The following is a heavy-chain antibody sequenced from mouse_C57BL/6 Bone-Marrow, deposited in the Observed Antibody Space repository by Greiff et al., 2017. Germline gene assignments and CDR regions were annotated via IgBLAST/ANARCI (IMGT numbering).Heavy chain of an antibody. Sequence: QVQLQQSGAELVGPWASVSLSCTASGYSFTDYAMHWVQQTPVHGLEWIGAIDPETGGTAYYQKIYSKAILTADESSSTAYMELRSLTSYDSAVYYCTREGFYDSSLFAYWGQGTLVTVSA. V-gene: IGHV1-15*01. CDR1: GYSFTDYA. D-gene: IGHD1-1*01. CDR3: TREGFYDSSLFAY. J-gene: IGHJ3*01. CDR2: IDPETGGT.